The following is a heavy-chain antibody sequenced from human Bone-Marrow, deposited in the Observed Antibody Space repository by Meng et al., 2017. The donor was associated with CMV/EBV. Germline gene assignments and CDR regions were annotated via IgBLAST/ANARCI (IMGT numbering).Heavy chain of an antibody. V-gene: IGHV4-39*07. CDR1: GGSISSSSYY. Sequence: SETLSLTCTVSGGSISSSSYYWGWIRQPPGKGLEWIGSIYYSGSTYYNPSLKSRVTISVDTSKNQFSLKLSSVTAADTAVYYCTTDWGANDAFDIWGQGTMVTVSS. CDR3: TTDWGANDAFDI. CDR2: IYYSGST. D-gene: IGHD1-26*01. J-gene: IGHJ3*02.